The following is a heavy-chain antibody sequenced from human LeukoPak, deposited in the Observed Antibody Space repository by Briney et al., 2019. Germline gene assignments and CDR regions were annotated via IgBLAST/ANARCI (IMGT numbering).Heavy chain of an antibody. CDR3: ATTVTTGVDY. D-gene: IGHD4-17*01. J-gene: IGHJ4*02. CDR1: GVSFSGYY. CDR2: INNSGRT. Sequence: SETLSLTCAVYGVSFSGYYWSWLRQPPGKGLEWIGEINNSGRTNYKPSRKSRITISVSTSKNQFSLKLSSVTAADTAVYYCATTVTTGVDYWGQGTLVTVSS. V-gene: IGHV4-34*01.